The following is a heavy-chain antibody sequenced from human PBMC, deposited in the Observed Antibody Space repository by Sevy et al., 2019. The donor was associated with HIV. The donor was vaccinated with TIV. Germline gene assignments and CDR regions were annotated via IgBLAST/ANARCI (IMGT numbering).Heavy chain of an antibody. CDR1: GFTFSSYW. J-gene: IGHJ3*02. V-gene: IGHV3-7*01. D-gene: IGHD2-15*01. CDR2: IKQDGSEK. CDR3: ARVIYGGNKSGRRAAFDI. Sequence: GGSLRLSCAASGFTFSSYWMSWVRQAPGKGLEWVANIKQDGSEKYYVDSVKGRFTISRDNAKNSLYLQMNSLRAEDTAVYYCARVIYGGNKSGRRAAFDIWGQGTMVTVSS.